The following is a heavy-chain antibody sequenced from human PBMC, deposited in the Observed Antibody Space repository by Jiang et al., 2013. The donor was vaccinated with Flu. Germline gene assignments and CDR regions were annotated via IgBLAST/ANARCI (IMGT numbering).Heavy chain of an antibody. V-gene: IGHV3-30-3*01. J-gene: IGHJ6*02. Sequence: AASGFTFSSYAMHWVRQAPGKGLEWVAVISYDGSNKYYADSVKGRFTISRDNSKNTLYLQMNSLRAEDTAVYYCARDGNYGDPEGLYYYYYYGMDVWGQGTTVTVSS. CDR1: GFTFSSYA. CDR2: ISYDGSNK. CDR3: ARDGNYGDPEGLYYYYYYGMDV. D-gene: IGHD4-17*01.